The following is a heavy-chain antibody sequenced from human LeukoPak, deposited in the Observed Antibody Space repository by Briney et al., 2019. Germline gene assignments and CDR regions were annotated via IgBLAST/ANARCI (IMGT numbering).Heavy chain of an antibody. D-gene: IGHD6-19*01. CDR1: GFTFSSYG. Sequence: GGSLRRSCAASGFTFSSYGMHWVRQAPGKGLEWVAVIWYDGSNKFYADSGKGRFTISRDNSKNTLYLQMNSLRAEDTAMYYCARDSQWSHFDYWGQGTLVTVSS. J-gene: IGHJ4*02. V-gene: IGHV3-33*01. CDR2: IWYDGSNK. CDR3: ARDSQWSHFDY.